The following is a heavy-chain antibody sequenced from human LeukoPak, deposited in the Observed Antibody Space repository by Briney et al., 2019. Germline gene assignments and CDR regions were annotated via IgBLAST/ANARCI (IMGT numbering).Heavy chain of an antibody. D-gene: IGHD3-22*01. CDR1: GGTFSSYY. Sequence: ASVKVSCKASGGTFSSYYMHWVRQAPGQGLEWMGWINTNTGNPTYAQGFTGRFVFSLDTSVSTAYLQISSLKTEDTAVYYCARDHHYYDSSGYGYWGQGTLVTVSS. CDR3: ARDHHYYDSSGYGY. CDR2: INTNTGNP. J-gene: IGHJ4*02. V-gene: IGHV7-4-1*02.